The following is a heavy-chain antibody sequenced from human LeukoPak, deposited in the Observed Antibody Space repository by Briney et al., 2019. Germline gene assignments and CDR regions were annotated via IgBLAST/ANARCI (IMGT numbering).Heavy chain of an antibody. CDR3: ARDSLIAAAGSPFDY. D-gene: IGHD6-13*01. CDR2: ISYDGSNK. Sequence: GGSLRLSCAASGFTLSSYAMHWVRQAPGKGLEWVAVISYDGSNKYYADSVKGRFTISRDNSKNTLYLQMNSLRAEDTAVYYCARDSLIAAAGSPFDYWGQGTLVTVSS. J-gene: IGHJ4*02. CDR1: GFTLSSYA. V-gene: IGHV3-30-3*01.